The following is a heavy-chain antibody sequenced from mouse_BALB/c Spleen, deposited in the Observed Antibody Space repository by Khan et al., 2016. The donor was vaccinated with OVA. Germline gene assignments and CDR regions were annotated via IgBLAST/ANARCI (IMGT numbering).Heavy chain of an antibody. V-gene: IGHV2-3*01. CDR3: AIIFYGYDWFAY. Sequence: QVQLKESGPGLVAPSQSLSITCTVSGSSSTSYGVSWARQTPGKGLEGLGVIWADGNKNYQSSLKSRLTITKDKSKEQVLLQLYSLQTDDTATYYCAIIFYGYDWFAYWGQGTLVTVPA. CDR2: IWADGNK. J-gene: IGHJ3*01. CDR1: GSSSTSYG. D-gene: IGHD2-2*01.